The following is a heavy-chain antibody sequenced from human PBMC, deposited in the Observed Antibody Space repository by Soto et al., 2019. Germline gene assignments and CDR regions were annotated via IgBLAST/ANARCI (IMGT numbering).Heavy chain of an antibody. Sequence: AGSLTLSCAASGFTVSSNYISWVRQAPGKGLEWVSVIYSGGSTYYADSVKGRFTISRDNSKNTLYLQMNSLRAEDTVVYYCARDPVADPHVDYWGQGTLVTVSS. J-gene: IGHJ4*02. CDR3: ARDPVADPHVDY. CDR1: GFTVSSNY. CDR2: IYSGGST. V-gene: IGHV3-66*01. D-gene: IGHD6-19*01.